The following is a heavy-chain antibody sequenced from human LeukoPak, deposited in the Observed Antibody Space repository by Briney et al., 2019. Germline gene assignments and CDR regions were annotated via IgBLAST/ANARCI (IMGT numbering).Heavy chain of an antibody. J-gene: IGHJ5*02. CDR2: IYYSGST. Sequence: SETLSLTCTVSGGSISSSSYYWGWIRQPPGKGLEWIGSIYYSGSTYYNPSLKSRVTISVDTSKNQFSLKLSSVTAADTAVYYCARDERYCSGGSCYLPWFDPWGQGTLVTVSS. CDR3: ARDERYCSGGSCYLPWFDP. V-gene: IGHV4-39*07. D-gene: IGHD2-15*01. CDR1: GGSISSSSYY.